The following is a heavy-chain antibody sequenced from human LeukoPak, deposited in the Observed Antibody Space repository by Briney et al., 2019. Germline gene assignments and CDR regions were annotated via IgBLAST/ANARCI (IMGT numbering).Heavy chain of an antibody. D-gene: IGHD5-18*01. Sequence: GESMPSCCAASGFTCIDYAMRWVRQAPGKGLEWVSLISGDGGSTYYADSVKGRFTISRDNSKNSLYLQMNSLRTEDTALYYCSKDRVDTAKADAFYMWGQGRMVTVSS. CDR3: SKDRVDTAKADAFYM. CDR2: ISGDGGST. V-gene: IGHV3-43*02. J-gene: IGHJ3*02. CDR1: GFTCIDYA.